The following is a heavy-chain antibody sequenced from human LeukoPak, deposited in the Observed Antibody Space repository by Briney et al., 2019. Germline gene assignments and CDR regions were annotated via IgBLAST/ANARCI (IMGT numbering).Heavy chain of an antibody. J-gene: IGHJ3*02. Sequence: GGSLRLSCAASGFTFSNYWMSWVRQAPGEGLEWVANIKQDRGETYYADSVKGRFTISRDNTKNSLYLQMNSLRAEDTALYYCVRDAGYTGYMINDIWGQGTMVTVTS. CDR1: GFTFSNYW. CDR3: VRDAGYTGYMINDI. CDR2: IKQDRGET. D-gene: IGHD5-12*01. V-gene: IGHV3-7*01.